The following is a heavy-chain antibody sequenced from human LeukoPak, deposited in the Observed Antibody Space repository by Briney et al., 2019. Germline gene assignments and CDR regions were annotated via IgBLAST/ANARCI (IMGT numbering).Heavy chain of an antibody. Sequence: GGSLRLSCAASGFTFSSYWMSWVRQAPGKGLEWVANIKQDGSEKYYVDSVKGRFTISRDNAKNSPYLQMNSLRAEDTAVYYCARVLRYFDWLPPSFDYWGQGTLVTVSS. CDR1: GFTFSSYW. CDR3: ARVLRYFDWLPPSFDY. CDR2: IKQDGSEK. V-gene: IGHV3-7*01. J-gene: IGHJ4*02. D-gene: IGHD3-9*01.